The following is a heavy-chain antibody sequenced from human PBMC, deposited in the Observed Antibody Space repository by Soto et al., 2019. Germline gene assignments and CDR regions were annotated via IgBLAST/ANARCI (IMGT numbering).Heavy chain of an antibody. CDR3: ARGDCSSTSCTKADY. J-gene: IGHJ4*02. CDR2: INHSGGT. Sequence: QVQLQQWGAGLLKPSETLSLTCAVYGGSFSGYYWSWIRQPPGKGLEWIGEINHSGGTNYNPSLKSRVTISVDTSKNQFSLKLSSVTAADTAVYYCARGDCSSTSCTKADYWGQGTLVTVSS. CDR1: GGSFSGYY. D-gene: IGHD2-2*01. V-gene: IGHV4-34*01.